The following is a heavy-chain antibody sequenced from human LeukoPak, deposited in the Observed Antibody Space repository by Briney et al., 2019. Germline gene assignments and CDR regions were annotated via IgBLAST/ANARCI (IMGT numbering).Heavy chain of an antibody. J-gene: IGHJ2*01. CDR3: ARSPIAAPGWYFDL. CDR1: GDSISSSSYF. D-gene: IGHD6-13*01. V-gene: IGHV4-39*07. Sequence: SETLSLTCTVSGDSISSSSYFWGWIRQPPGKGLQWIGSIYYSGSTFYNPSLKSRVTISVDTSKNQFSLKLSSVTAADTAVYYCARSPIAAPGWYFDLWGRGTLVTVSS. CDR2: IYYSGST.